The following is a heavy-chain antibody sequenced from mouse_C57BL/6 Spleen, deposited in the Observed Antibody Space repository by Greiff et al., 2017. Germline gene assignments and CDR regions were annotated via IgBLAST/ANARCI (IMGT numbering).Heavy chain of an antibody. Sequence: VQLQQPGAELVKPGASVKLSCKASGYTFTSYWMHWVKQRPGRGLEWIGRIDPNSGGTKYNEKFKSKATLTVDKPSSTAYMQLSSLTSEDSAVYYCASSNWDGSYYAMDYWGQGTSVTVSS. CDR1: GYTFTSYW. CDR3: ASSNWDGSYYAMDY. V-gene: IGHV1-72*01. D-gene: IGHD4-1*01. J-gene: IGHJ4*01. CDR2: IDPNSGGT.